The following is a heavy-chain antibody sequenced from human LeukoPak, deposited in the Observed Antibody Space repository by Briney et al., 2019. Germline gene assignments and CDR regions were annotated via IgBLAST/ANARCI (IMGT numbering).Heavy chain of an antibody. J-gene: IGHJ4*02. CDR1: RFTFSNYA. Sequence: GGSLRLSCAASRFTFSNYAMSWVRRAPGKGLEWVSTISGSGGSTYYADSVKGRFTISRDNSKNTLHLQMNSLRAEDTAIYYCAKSAYYDSSGFYREYYFDYWGQGTLVTVSS. V-gene: IGHV3-23*01. CDR2: ISGSGGST. CDR3: AKSAYYDSSGFYREYYFDY. D-gene: IGHD3-22*01.